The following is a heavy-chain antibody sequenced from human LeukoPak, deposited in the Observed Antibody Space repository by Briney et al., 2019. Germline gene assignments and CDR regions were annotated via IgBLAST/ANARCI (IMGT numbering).Heavy chain of an antibody. CDR1: GFTFSSYA. V-gene: IGHV3-23*01. D-gene: IGHD1-26*01. Sequence: GGSLRLSCAASGFTFSSYAMSWVRQAPGKGLEWVLAISGSGGSTYYADSVKGRFTISRDNSKNTLYLQMNSLRAEDTAVYYCAKDASRVGATPWFDPWGQGTLVTVSS. CDR2: ISGSGGST. CDR3: AKDASRVGATPWFDP. J-gene: IGHJ5*02.